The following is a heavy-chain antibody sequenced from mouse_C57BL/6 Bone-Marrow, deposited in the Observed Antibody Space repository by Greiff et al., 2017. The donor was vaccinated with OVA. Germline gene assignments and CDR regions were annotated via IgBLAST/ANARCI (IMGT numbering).Heavy chain of an antibody. CDR2: IDPSDSYT. V-gene: IGHV1-69*01. Sequence: QVQLQQPGAELVMPGASVKLSCKASGYTFTSYWMHWVKQRPGQGLEWIGEIDPSDSYTNYNQKFKGKATLTVDTSSSTAYMQLSSLTSEDSAVYYCARGDYDVNYWGQGTTLTVSS. CDR1: GYTFTSYW. D-gene: IGHD2-4*01. CDR3: ARGDYDVNY. J-gene: IGHJ2*01.